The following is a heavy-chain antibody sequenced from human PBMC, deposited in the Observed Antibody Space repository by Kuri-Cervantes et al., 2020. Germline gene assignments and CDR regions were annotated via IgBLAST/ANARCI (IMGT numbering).Heavy chain of an antibody. CDR1: GASISSSNW. V-gene: IGHV4-4*02. Sequence: SETLSLTCAVSGASISSSNWWNWVRQPPGKGLEWIGEIYHSGSTNYNPSLKSRVTMSVDTPKNQFSLKLSSVTAADTAVYYCARHRGTRYYYYMDVWGKGTTVTVSS. D-gene: IGHD1-1*01. J-gene: IGHJ6*03. CDR2: IYHSGST. CDR3: ARHRGTRYYYYMDV.